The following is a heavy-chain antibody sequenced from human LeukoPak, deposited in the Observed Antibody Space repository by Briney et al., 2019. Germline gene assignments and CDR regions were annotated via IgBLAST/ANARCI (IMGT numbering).Heavy chain of an antibody. V-gene: IGHV3-73*01. CDR2: IRSKANSYAT. D-gene: IGHD6-13*01. CDR1: GFTFSGSA. J-gene: IGHJ4*02. CDR3: TRPDSSSWYDRNILNY. Sequence: GGSLRLSCAASGFTFSGSAMHWVRQASGKGLEWVGRIRSKANSYATAYAASVKGRVTISRDDSKNTAYLQMNSLKTEDTAVYYCTRPDSSSWYDRNILNYWGQGTLVTVSS.